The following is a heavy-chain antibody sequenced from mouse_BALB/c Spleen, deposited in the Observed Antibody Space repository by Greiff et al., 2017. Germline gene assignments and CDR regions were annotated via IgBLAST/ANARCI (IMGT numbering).Heavy chain of an antibody. J-gene: IGHJ1*01. D-gene: IGHD3-3*01. CDR3: AREAYARDWYFDV. Sequence: EVKLVESGGGLVKPGGSLKLSCAASGFTFSSYAMSWVRQTPEKRLEWVASISSGGSTYYPDSVKGRFTISRDNARNILYLQMSSLRSEDTAMYYCAREAYARDWYFDVWGAGTTVTVSS. CDR1: GFTFSSYA. CDR2: ISSGGST. V-gene: IGHV5-6-5*01.